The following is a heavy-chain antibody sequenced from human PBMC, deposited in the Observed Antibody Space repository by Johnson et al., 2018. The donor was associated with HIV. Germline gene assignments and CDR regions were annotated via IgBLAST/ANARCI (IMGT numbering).Heavy chain of an antibody. CDR1: GFTFSSYP. D-gene: IGHD2-15*01. V-gene: IGHV3-30*04. CDR2: ISSDGSNN. Sequence: QVQLVESGGGVVQPGRSLRFSRAASGFTFSSYPMHWVRQAPGKGLEWVAVISSDGSNNYYADSVKGRFTISRDNSKNTLYLQMDSLRVDDTAIYYCARRGGTGYSVPIDFWGQGTMVTVSS. CDR3: ARRGGTGYSVPIDF. J-gene: IGHJ3*01.